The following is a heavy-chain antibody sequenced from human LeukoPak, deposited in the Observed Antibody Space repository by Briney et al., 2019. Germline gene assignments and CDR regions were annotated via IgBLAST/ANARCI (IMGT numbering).Heavy chain of an antibody. CDR2: ISRSGSTI. J-gene: IGHJ4*02. Sequence: GGSLRLSCAASGFTFSSYGMHWVRQAPGKGLEWVSYISRSGSTIYYADSVKGRFTISRDNAKNSVYLQMNSLRDEDTAVYYCARGHGDHGEYFDHWGQGTLVTVSS. CDR3: ARGHGDHGEYFDH. CDR1: GFTFSSYG. D-gene: IGHD4-17*01. V-gene: IGHV3-48*02.